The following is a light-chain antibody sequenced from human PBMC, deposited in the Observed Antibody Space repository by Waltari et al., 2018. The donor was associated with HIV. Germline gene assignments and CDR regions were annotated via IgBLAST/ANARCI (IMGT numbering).Light chain of an antibody. CDR2: DVS. J-gene: IGLJ3*02. CDR3: CSYAGSYNWV. Sequence: QSALTQPRSVSGSPGQSVTISCTGTSSAVCGYTYLSWYQQHPGNAPKLMIYDVSKRPSGVPDRFSGSKSGNTASLTISGLQAEDEADYYCCSYAGSYNWVFGGGTKLTVL. CDR1: SSAVCGYTY. V-gene: IGLV2-11*01.